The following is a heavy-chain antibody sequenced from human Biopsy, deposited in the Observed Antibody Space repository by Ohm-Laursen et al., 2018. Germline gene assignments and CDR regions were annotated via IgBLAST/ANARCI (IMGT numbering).Heavy chain of an antibody. Sequence: SETLSLTCSVSGYSISTAYYWAWIRQPPGKGLEWIASIYHIGSTNYNPSLKSRVSISVDTSKNQFSLRLTSVTAADTAVYYCARAYYYGAGSYYSPWMEVWGQGTTVSVS. CDR2: IYHIGST. V-gene: IGHV4-38-2*02. D-gene: IGHD3-10*01. J-gene: IGHJ6*02. CDR1: GYSISTAYY. CDR3: ARAYYYGAGSYYSPWMEV.